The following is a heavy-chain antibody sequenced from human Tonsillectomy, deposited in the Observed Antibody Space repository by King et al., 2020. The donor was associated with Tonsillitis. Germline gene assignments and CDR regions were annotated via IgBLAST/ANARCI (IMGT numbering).Heavy chain of an antibody. CDR3: ARVSLTYCSGTSCYAYYYYGMDV. V-gene: IGHV1-8*01. D-gene: IGHD2-2*01. CDR2: MNPNSGNT. CDR1: GYTFTSYD. J-gene: IGHJ6*02. Sequence: EQLVQSGAEVKKPGASVKVSCKASGYTFTSYDVNWVRQATGQGLEWMGWMNPNSGNTGYAQKFKGRVTMTRNTSISTAYMELSSLRSEDAAVYYCARVSLTYCSGTSCYAYYYYGMDVWGQGTTVTVSS.